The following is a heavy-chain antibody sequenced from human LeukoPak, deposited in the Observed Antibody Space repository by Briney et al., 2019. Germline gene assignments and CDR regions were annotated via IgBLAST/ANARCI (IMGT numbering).Heavy chain of an antibody. D-gene: IGHD6-19*01. Sequence: ASVKVSCKASGYTFTSHYIHWVRQAPGQGLEWMGTINPSGGSTSYAQKFQGRVTTTRDTSTSTVYMELSSLRSEDTAVYYCARDVGSGWYTLDYWGQGTLVTVSS. CDR2: INPSGGST. V-gene: IGHV1-46*01. CDR1: GYTFTSHY. CDR3: ARDVGSGWYTLDY. J-gene: IGHJ4*02.